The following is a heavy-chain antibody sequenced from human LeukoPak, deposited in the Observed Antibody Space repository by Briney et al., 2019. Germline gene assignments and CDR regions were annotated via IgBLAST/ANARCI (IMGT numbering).Heavy chain of an antibody. V-gene: IGHV4-31*03. J-gene: IGHJ4*02. Sequence: PSQTLSLTCTVSGDSVTSVGYYWVWIRQHPGEGLEWIGYIYYTGSTSYNPSLKSRLSISAGTSKNHLSLRLSSVTAADTAVYYCAREQYQLLLFDYWGQGTLVTVSS. D-gene: IGHD2-2*01. CDR1: GDSVTSVGYY. CDR2: IYYTGST. CDR3: AREQYQLLLFDY.